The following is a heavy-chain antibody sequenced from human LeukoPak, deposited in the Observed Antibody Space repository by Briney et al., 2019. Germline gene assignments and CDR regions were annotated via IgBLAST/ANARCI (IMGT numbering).Heavy chain of an antibody. J-gene: IGHJ4*01. Sequence: ASVKVSCKVSGYTFTDSYIHWVRQAPGQGLEWMGWVNPNSSGTNCAQKFQGGVTMTRDTSISTAYMELSGLRSDDTAVYYCARAATAVASLGADYWGQGTLVSVSS. V-gene: IGHV1-2*02. CDR2: VNPNSSGT. D-gene: IGHD6-19*01. CDR3: ARAATAVASLGADY. CDR1: GYTFTDSY.